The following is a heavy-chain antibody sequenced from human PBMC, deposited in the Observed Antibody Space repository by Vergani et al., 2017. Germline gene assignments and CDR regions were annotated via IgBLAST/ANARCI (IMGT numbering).Heavy chain of an antibody. J-gene: IGHJ3*02. V-gene: IGHV4-4*02. CDR3: ARGYCSSTSCHGNDAFDI. CDR1: GGSISSSNW. D-gene: IGHD2-2*01. CDR2: IYHSGST. Sequence: QVQLQESGPGLVKPSGTLSLTCAVSGGSISSSNWWSWVRQPPGKGLGWIGEIYHSGSTNYNPSLKSRVPISVDKTKNQFSLKLSSVTAADTAVYYCARGYCSSTSCHGNDAFDIWGQGTMVTVSS.